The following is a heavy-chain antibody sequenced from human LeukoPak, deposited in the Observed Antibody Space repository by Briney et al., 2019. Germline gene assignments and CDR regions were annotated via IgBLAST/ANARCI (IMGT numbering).Heavy chain of an antibody. Sequence: SETLSLTCTVSGYSISSGYYWGWIRQPPGKGLEWIGSIYHSGSTYYNPSLKSRVTIPVDTSKNQFSLKLSSVTAADTAVYYCARVGEMATILDYWGQGTLVTVSS. J-gene: IGHJ4*02. CDR1: GYSISSGYY. D-gene: IGHD5-24*01. V-gene: IGHV4-38-2*02. CDR2: IYHSGST. CDR3: ARVGEMATILDY.